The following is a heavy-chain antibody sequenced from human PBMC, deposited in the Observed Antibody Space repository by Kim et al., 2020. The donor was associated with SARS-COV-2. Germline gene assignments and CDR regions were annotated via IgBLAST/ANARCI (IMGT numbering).Heavy chain of an antibody. CDR2: INAGNGNT. V-gene: IGHV1-3*01. Sequence: ASVKVSCKASGYTFTSYAMHWVRQAPGQRLEWMGWINAGNGNTKYSQKFQGRVTITRDTSASTAYMELSSLRSEDTAVYYCARRGLGWGWFDPWGQGTLVTVSS. J-gene: IGHJ5*02. CDR1: GYTFTSYA. D-gene: IGHD4-17*01. CDR3: ARRGLGWGWFDP.